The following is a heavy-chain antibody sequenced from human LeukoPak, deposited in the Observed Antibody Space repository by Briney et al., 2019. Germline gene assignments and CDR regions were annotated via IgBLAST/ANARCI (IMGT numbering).Heavy chain of an antibody. CDR2: INHSGST. CDR3: ARGPLSPYFDY. V-gene: IGHV4-34*01. CDR1: GGSFSGYY. J-gene: IGHJ4*02. Sequence: PSETLSLTCAVYGGSFSGYYWSWIRQPPGKGLEWIGEINHSGSTNYNPSLKSRVTISVDTSKNQFSLKLSSVTAADTAVYYCARGPLSPYFDYWGQGTLVTVSS.